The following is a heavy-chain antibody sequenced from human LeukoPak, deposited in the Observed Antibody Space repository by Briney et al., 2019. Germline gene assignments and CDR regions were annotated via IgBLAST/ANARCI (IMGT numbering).Heavy chain of an antibody. Sequence: ASVKVSCKASGYTFTSYDINWVRQAPGQGLEWMGWINPNSGGTNYAQKFQGRVTMTRDTSISTAYMELSRLRSDDTAVYYCARGSVVVTNDYWGQGTLVTVSS. D-gene: IGHD3-22*01. J-gene: IGHJ4*02. CDR2: INPNSGGT. V-gene: IGHV1-2*02. CDR1: GYTFTSYD. CDR3: ARGSVVVTNDY.